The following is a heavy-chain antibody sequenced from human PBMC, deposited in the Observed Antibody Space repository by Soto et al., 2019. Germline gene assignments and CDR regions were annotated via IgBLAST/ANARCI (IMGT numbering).Heavy chain of an antibody. Sequence: EVQLVESGGGLVQRGGSLRLSCAASGFTFSSYSMNWVRQAPGKGLEWVSYISSSSSTIYYADSVKGRFTISRDNAKNSLYLQMNSLRAEDTAVYYCARDGGQWLNWFDPWGQGTLVTVSS. D-gene: IGHD6-19*01. CDR2: ISSSSSTI. J-gene: IGHJ5*02. CDR1: GFTFSSYS. V-gene: IGHV3-48*01. CDR3: ARDGGQWLNWFDP.